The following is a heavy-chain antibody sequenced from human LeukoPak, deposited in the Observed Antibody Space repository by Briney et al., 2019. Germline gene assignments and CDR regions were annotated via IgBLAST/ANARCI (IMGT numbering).Heavy chain of an antibody. CDR2: ISGSGGST. CDR3: ATKLNTNSKNPFTGYYYCYYMDV. D-gene: IGHD4-23*01. V-gene: IGHV3-23*01. J-gene: IGHJ6*03. Sequence: GGSLRLSCAASGLTFSSYAMSWVRQAPGKGLEWVSAISGSGGSTYYADSVKGRFTISRDNSKNTLYLQMNSLRAEDTAVYYCATKLNTNSKNPFTGYYYCYYMDVWGKGTTVTVSS. CDR1: GLTFSSYA.